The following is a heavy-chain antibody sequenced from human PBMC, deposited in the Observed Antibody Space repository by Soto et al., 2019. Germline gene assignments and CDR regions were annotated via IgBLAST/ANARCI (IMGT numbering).Heavy chain of an antibody. CDR3: ARSEYCSGAFCNFNLFDY. V-gene: IGHV4-59*08. CDR1: GGSISDFY. Sequence: SETLSLTCTVSGGSISDFYWSWIRQPPGKGLEWIGYIYHSGSTNYNPSLKSRVTISVDMSKNQFSLKLGSVTAADTAVYYCARSEYCSGAFCNFNLFDYWGQGTLVTVSS. D-gene: IGHD2-15*01. CDR2: IYHSGST. J-gene: IGHJ4*02.